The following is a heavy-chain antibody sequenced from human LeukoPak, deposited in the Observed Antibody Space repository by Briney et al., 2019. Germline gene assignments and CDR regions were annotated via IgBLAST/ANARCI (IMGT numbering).Heavy chain of an antibody. D-gene: IGHD2-2*01. J-gene: IGHJ3*02. CDR1: GGSISSYY. V-gene: IGHV4-59*01. Sequence: SETLSLTCTVSGGSISSYYWGWIRQPPGKGLEWIGYIYYSGSTNYNPSPKSRVTISVDTSKNQFSLKLSSVTAADTAVYYCARLIGYCSSTSCYDAFDIWGQGTMVTVSS. CDR2: IYYSGST. CDR3: ARLIGYCSSTSCYDAFDI.